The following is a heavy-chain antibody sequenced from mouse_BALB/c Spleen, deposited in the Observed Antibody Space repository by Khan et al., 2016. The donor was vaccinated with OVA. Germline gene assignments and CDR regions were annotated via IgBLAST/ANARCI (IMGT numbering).Heavy chain of an antibody. CDR1: GFSLTGYG. V-gene: IGHV2-6-7*01. CDR2: IWGDGST. J-gene: IGHJ4*01. CDR3: ARAYYSNYREAMDY. Sequence: VQLVESGPGLVAPSQSLSITCTVSGFSLTGYGVNWVRQPPGKGLEWLGMIWGDGSTDYNSALKSRLSISKDNSKSQVFLKMNSLQTDDTAGYYCARAYYSNYREAMDYWGQGTSVTVSS. D-gene: IGHD2-5*01.